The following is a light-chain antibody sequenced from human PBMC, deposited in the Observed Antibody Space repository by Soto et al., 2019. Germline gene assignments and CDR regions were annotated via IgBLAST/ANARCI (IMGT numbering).Light chain of an antibody. CDR2: DAS. V-gene: IGKV3-11*01. J-gene: IGKJ5*01. CDR1: QNINTY. Sequence: EIVLTQSPATLSLSPGESATLSCRASQNINTYLAWYQQKPGQAPRLLIYDASNRATGIPARFSGSGSGTAFTLTISSPEPEDFAVYYCQQRNNWPPAITFGPGTRLEIK. CDR3: QQRNNWPPAIT.